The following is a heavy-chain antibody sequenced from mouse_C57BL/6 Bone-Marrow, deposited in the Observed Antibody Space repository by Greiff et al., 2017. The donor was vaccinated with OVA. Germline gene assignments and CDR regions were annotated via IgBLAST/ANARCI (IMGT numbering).Heavy chain of an antibody. CDR3: ARGGYYDY. D-gene: IGHD1-1*01. CDR1: GYTFTSYW. CDR2: IDPASGNT. V-gene: IGHV1-55*01. Sequence: QVQLQQPGAELVKPGASVKLSCKASGYTFTSYWMNWVKQRPGQGLEWIGEIDPASGNTNYNEKFKGKATLTVDTSSSTAYMQLSSLTSEDSAVYYCARGGYYDYWGQGTTLTVSS. J-gene: IGHJ2*01.